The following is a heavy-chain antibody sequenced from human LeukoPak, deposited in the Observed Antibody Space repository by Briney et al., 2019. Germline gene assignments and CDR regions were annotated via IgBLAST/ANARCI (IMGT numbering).Heavy chain of an antibody. J-gene: IGHJ4*02. D-gene: IGHD6-13*01. CDR3: ARARQQLDLRHFDY. CDR1: GGSISSGNYY. CDR2: IYHSGST. V-gene: IGHV4-30-2*01. Sequence: SETLSLTCTVSGGSISSGNYYWTWIRQPAGKGLEWIGYIYHSGSTYYNPSLKSRVTISVDRSKNQFSLKLSSVTAADTAVYYCARARQQLDLRHFDYWGQGTLVTVSS.